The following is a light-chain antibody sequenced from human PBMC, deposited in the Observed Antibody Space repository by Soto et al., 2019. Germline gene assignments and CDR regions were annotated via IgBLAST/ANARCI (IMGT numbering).Light chain of an antibody. J-gene: IGLJ1*01. CDR3: TAWDDSLNGSV. Sequence: QSVLTQPPSASGAPGQRVTISCSGSSSNIASNTVNWYQQLPGTAPKLLIYSNNQRPSGVPDRFSGSKSGTSASLAISGLQSEDEADYYCTAWDDSLNGSVFGTGPKV. CDR1: SSNIASNT. CDR2: SNN. V-gene: IGLV1-44*01.